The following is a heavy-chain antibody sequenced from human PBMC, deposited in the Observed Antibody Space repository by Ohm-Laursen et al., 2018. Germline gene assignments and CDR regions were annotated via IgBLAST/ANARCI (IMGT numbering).Heavy chain of an antibody. CDR1: GFTFDDYT. D-gene: IGHD2-8*01. Sequence: SLRLSCAAAGFTFDDYTMHWVRQAPGKGLEWVSLISWDGGSTYYADSVKGRFTISRDNSKNSLYLQMNSLRTEDTALYYCAKGTNLIDLDYWGQGTLVTVSS. J-gene: IGHJ4*02. V-gene: IGHV3-43*01. CDR2: ISWDGGST. CDR3: AKGTNLIDLDY.